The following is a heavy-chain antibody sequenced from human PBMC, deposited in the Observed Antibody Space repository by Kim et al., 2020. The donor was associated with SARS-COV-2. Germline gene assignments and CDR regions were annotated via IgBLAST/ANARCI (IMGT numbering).Heavy chain of an antibody. CDR2: IYYSGST. D-gene: IGHD6-19*01. CDR3: ARSQWLPPYFDY. J-gene: IGHJ4*02. V-gene: IGHV4-39*01. CDR1: GGSISSSSYY. Sequence: SETLSLTCTVSGGSISSSSYYWGWIRQPPGKGLEWIGSIYYSGSTYYNPSLKSRVTISVDTSKNQFSLKLSSVTAADTAVYYCARSQWLPPYFDYWGQGTLVTVSS.